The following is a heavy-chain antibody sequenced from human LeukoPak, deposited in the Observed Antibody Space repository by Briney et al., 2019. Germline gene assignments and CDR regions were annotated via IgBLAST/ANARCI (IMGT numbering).Heavy chain of an antibody. CDR3: AKDQGTAIFGMIIPDWYFDL. D-gene: IGHD3-3*01. CDR1: GFTFSSYA. J-gene: IGHJ2*01. V-gene: IGHV3-23*01. Sequence: GGSMRLSCAASGFTFSSYAMNRVRQTPGKGLEWVSSISGGSNNINYAGSVKGRFTTSRDNSQNTLYLQMNSLRADDTAVYYCAKDQGTAIFGMIIPDWYFDLWGRGTLVTVSS. CDR2: ISGGSNNI.